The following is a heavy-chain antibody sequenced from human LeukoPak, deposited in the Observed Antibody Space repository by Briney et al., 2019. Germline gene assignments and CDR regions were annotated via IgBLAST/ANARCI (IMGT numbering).Heavy chain of an antibody. CDR1: GYTFTSYG. CDR2: ISAYNGNT. CDR3: ARGREGYCSGGSCYGL. D-gene: IGHD2-15*01. J-gene: IGHJ4*02. Sequence: ASVKVSCKASGYTFTSYGISWVRQAPGQGLEWMGWISAYNGNTNYAQKLQGRVTMTTDTSTSTAYMELRSLRSDDTAVYYCARGREGYCSGGSCYGLWGQGTLVTVSS. V-gene: IGHV1-18*01.